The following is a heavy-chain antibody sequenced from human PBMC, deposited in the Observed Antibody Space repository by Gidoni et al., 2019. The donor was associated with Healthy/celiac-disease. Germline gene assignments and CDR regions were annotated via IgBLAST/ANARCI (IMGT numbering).Heavy chain of an antibody. J-gene: IGHJ3*02. V-gene: IGHV7-4-1*02. CDR2: INTNTGNP. CDR1: GYTFTSYA. Sequence: QVQLVQSGSELKKPGASVKVSCKASGYTFTSYAMNWVRQAPGQGLEWMGWINTNTGNPTYAQGFTGRFVFSLDTSVSTAYLQISSLKAEDTAVYYCARAESGSYFSRTGHYADAFDIWGQGTMVTVSS. D-gene: IGHD1-26*01. CDR3: ARAESGSYFSRTGHYADAFDI.